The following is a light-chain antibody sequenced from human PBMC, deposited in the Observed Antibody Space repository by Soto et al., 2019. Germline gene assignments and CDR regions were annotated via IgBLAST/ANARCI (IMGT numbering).Light chain of an antibody. CDR2: VGTGGIVG. J-gene: IGLJ2*01. CDR1: SSYSNYK. Sequence: HPVLTQPPSASASLGASVTLTCTLSSSYSNYKVDWYQQRPGKGPRFVMRVGTGGIVGSKGDGIPDRFSVLGSGLNRYLTIKNIQEEDESDYHCGADHGSGSNFVAVVFGGGTKLTVL. V-gene: IGLV9-49*01. CDR3: GADHGSGSNFVAVV.